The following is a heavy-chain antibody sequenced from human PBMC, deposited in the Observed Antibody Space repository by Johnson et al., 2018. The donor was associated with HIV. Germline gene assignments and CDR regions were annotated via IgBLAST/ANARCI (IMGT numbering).Heavy chain of an antibody. Sequence: VQLVESGGGLVKPGGSLRLSCAASGFTFINAWMSWVRQAPGKGLEWVSGISWNSDDIDYAASVKGRFTISRDNAKNSLYLQMNTLRPEDTALYYCAKDLVVINVRYAFHIWGQGTMVTVS. V-gene: IGHV3-9*01. CDR2: ISWNSDDI. J-gene: IGHJ3*02. D-gene: IGHD3-22*01. CDR3: AKDLVVINVRYAFHI. CDR1: GFTFINAW.